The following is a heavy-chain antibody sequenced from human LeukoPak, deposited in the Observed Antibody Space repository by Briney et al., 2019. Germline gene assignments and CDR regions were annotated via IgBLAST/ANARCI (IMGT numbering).Heavy chain of an antibody. V-gene: IGHV3-23*01. Sequence: GGSLRLSCAASGFTFSSYAMSWVRQAPRKGLEWVSAISGSGGSTYYADSVKGRFAISRDNSKNTLYLQMNSLRAEDTAVYYCAKSYGSGSYQTIDYWGQGTLVTVSS. J-gene: IGHJ4*02. CDR2: ISGSGGST. CDR1: GFTFSSYA. CDR3: AKSYGSGSYQTIDY. D-gene: IGHD3-10*01.